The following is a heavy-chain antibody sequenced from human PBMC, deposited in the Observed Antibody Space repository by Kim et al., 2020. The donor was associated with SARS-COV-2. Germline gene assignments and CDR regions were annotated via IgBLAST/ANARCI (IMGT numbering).Heavy chain of an antibody. J-gene: IGHJ6*02. CDR3: ARRFGDPSGMDV. Sequence: GGSLRLSCAASGFTLSDYYMKWIRQAPGKGLEWVSYISSSSSDTKYADSVKGRFTISRDNAKNSLYLQMNSLRAEDTAIYYCARRFGDPSGMDVWGQGTTVTVSS. CDR2: ISSSSSDT. D-gene: IGHD3-10*01. CDR1: GFTLSDYY. V-gene: IGHV3-11*03.